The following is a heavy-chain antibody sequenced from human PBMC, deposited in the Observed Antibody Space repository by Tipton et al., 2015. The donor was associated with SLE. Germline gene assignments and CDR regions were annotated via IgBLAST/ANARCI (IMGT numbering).Heavy chain of an antibody. Sequence: SLRLSCAASGFTFSSYAMHWVRQAPGKGLEYVSAISSNGGSTYYADSVKGRFTISRDNSKNTLYLQMNSLRAEDTAVYYCANSDYGGNSDYYYYMDVWGKGTTVTVSS. CDR2: ISSNGGST. V-gene: IGHV3-64*04. J-gene: IGHJ6*03. CDR3: ANSDYGGNSDYYYYMDV. D-gene: IGHD4-23*01. CDR1: GFTFSSYA.